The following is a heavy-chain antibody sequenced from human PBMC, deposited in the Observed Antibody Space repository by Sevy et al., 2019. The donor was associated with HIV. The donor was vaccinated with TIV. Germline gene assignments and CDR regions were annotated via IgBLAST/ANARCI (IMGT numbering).Heavy chain of an antibody. CDR2: IPHDGMNE. J-gene: IGHJ4*02. CDR3: ARGHSSYGSVRFDN. CDR1: GFTFSSYA. V-gene: IGHV3-30*04. D-gene: IGHD5-18*01. Sequence: GESLKISCAASGFTFSSYAMHWVRQAPGKGLEWVAIIPHDGMNEYYADSVKGRFTISRDNSKNTLSLQMNGLTTEDTAVYYCARGHSSYGSVRFDNWGQGTLVTVSS.